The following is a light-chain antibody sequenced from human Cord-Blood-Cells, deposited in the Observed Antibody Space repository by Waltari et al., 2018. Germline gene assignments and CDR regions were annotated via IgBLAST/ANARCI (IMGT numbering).Light chain of an antibody. V-gene: IGLV3-1*01. CDR3: QAWDSSTVV. CDR1: KLGDKY. J-gene: IGLJ2*01. Sequence: SYELTQPPSVSVSPGQTASITCSGDKLGDKYACWYQQKPGQSPVLVIYQDSKRPSGIHERFSCSNSGNTATLTISGTQAMDEADYYCQAWDSSTVVFGGGTKLTVL. CDR2: QDS.